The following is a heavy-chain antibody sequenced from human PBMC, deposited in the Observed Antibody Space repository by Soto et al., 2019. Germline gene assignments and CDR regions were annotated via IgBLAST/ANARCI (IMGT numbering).Heavy chain of an antibody. CDR2: IGTAGDT. J-gene: IGHJ6*03. CDR3: ARVVRGYCSGGSCYGGFYYYYMDV. Sequence: EVQLVESGGGLVQPGGSLRLSCAASGFTFSSYDMHWVRQATGKGLEWVSAIGTAGDTYYPGSVKGRFTISREKAKNSLYLQMNSLRAGDTAVYYCARVVRGYCSGGSCYGGFYYYYMDVWGKGTRVTVSS. D-gene: IGHD2-15*01. V-gene: IGHV3-13*01. CDR1: GFTFSSYD.